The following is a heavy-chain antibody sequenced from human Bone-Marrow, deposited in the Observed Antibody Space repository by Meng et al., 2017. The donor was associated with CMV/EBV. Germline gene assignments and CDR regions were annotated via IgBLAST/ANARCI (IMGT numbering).Heavy chain of an antibody. CDR2: IIPILGIA. Sequence: SVKVSCKASGYTFTTYYIYWVRQAPGQGLEWMGRIIPILGIANYAQKFQGRVTITADKSTSTAYMELSSLRSEDTAVYYCATTSNPNYGDYVSFSFDPWGQGTLVTVSS. V-gene: IGHV1-69*02. CDR1: GYTFTTYY. D-gene: IGHD4-17*01. CDR3: ATTSNPNYGDYVSFSFDP. J-gene: IGHJ5*02.